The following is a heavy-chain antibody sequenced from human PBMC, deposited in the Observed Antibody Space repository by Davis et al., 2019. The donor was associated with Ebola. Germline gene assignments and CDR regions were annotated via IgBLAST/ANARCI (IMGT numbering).Heavy chain of an antibody. V-gene: IGHV4-39*01. Sequence: GSLRLSCTVSGGSIGSTTYYWGCIRQPPGKGLEWIGSIHYGGSTYYTPSLKSRVIISVDTSRKQFSLNLSSVTAADTAIYYCARLSSSVAGLYWGQGILVTVSS. J-gene: IGHJ4*02. D-gene: IGHD6-19*01. CDR3: ARLSSSVAGLY. CDR2: IHYGGST. CDR1: GGSIGSTTYY.